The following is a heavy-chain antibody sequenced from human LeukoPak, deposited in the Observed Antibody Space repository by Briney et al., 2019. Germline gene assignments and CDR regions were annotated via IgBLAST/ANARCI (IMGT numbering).Heavy chain of an antibody. J-gene: IGHJ4*02. Sequence: ASVKVSCKATGYTFTGYYMHWVRQAPGQGLEWMGWINPNSGGTNYAQKFQGRVTMTRDTSISTAYMELSRLRSDDTAVYYCARVSGTGYSSAWYPYWGQGTLVTVSS. CDR1: GYTFTGYY. CDR3: ARVSGTGYSSAWYPY. CDR2: INPNSGGT. V-gene: IGHV1-2*02. D-gene: IGHD6-19*01.